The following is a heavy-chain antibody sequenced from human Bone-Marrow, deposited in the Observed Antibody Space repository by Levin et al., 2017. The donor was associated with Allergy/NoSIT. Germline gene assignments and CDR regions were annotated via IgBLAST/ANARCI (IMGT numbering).Heavy chain of an antibody. CDR1: GGSVSSGRYY. D-gene: IGHD4-11*01. Sequence: PSETLSLTCTVSGGSVSSGRYYWTWIRQPPGKGLEWIGYIYYSGSTTYNPSLKSRVTISVDTSKNQFSLHLNSVTAADTAVYYCARDHNYEKAFDIWGQGTMVSVSS. J-gene: IGHJ3*02. CDR2: IYYSGST. CDR3: ARDHNYEKAFDI. V-gene: IGHV4-61*01.